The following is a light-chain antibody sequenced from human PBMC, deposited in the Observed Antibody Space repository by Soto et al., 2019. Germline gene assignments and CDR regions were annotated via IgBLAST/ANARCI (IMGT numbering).Light chain of an antibody. Sequence: EIVLTQSPGTXXXXXXXXXXXSXXASQSVSRDLAWYQQKPGQAPRLLIYDASNRATGIPARFSGSGSGTDFTLTISSLQPEDFSVYYCQQRSDWPLITFGQGTRLEI. J-gene: IGKJ5*01. V-gene: IGKV3-11*01. CDR3: QQRSDWPLIT. CDR1: QSVSRD. CDR2: DAS.